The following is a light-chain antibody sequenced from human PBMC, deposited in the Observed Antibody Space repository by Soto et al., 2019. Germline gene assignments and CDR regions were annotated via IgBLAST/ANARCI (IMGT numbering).Light chain of an antibody. CDR1: QDISYY. CDR2: GAS. V-gene: IGKV1-27*01. Sequence: DIQMTQSPSSLSASVGDRVTITCRANQDISYYLAWYQQKQGKVPKLLIYGASTLQSGVPSRFSGSGSGTDFTLTISSLQPEDIATYYCQKYHSAPRTFGQGNKVEI. CDR3: QKYHSAPRT. J-gene: IGKJ1*01.